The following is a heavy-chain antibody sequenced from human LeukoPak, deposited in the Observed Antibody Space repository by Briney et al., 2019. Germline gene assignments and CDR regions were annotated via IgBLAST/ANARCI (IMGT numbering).Heavy chain of an antibody. V-gene: IGHV1-2*02. CDR3: VPGGVGAAG. Sequence: ASVKVSCKASGYTFTNYLTHWVRQAPGQGLEWMGVINPGDGYINYAQKFQGRVTLTRDTSISTAYMDFSGLTSDDTAVYYCVPGGVGAAGWGPGTLVTVA. J-gene: IGHJ4*02. CDR2: INPGDGYI. D-gene: IGHD2-15*01. CDR1: GYTFTNYL.